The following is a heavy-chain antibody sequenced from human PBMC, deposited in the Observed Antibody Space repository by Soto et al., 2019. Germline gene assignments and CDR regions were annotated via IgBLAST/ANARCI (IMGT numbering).Heavy chain of an antibody. Sequence: PSDPLTLTFTVSGDSITTYAWGWIPKPPGKGLEWIGRIYTSGTTNYNPSLKSRSTMSVDTSKNKFSLNRSSLTAAHTPLYYCVGYNYGSYAFDIWGQGTMVTVSS. J-gene: IGHJ3*02. CDR1: GDSITTYA. CDR3: VGYNYGSYAFDI. CDR2: IYTSGTT. D-gene: IGHD3-10*01. V-gene: IGHV4-4*07.